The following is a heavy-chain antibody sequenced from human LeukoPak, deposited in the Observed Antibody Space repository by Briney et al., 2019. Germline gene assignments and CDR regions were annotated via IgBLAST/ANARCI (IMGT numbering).Heavy chain of an antibody. CDR3: AKDRTDCSSTSCLPEVFDY. V-gene: IGHV3-23*01. Sequence: GGFLRLSCAASGFTFSSYAMSWVRQPPGRGLEWVSAISGSGGSTYYADPVKGRFTISRDNSKNTLYLQMNSLRAEDTAVYYCAKDRTDCSSTSCLPEVFDYWGQGTLVTVSS. CDR2: ISGSGGST. D-gene: IGHD2-2*01. CDR1: GFTFSSYA. J-gene: IGHJ4*02.